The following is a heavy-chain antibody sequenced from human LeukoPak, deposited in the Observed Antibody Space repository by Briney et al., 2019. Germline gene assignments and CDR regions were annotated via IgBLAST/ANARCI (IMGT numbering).Heavy chain of an antibody. CDR2: MYYSGNT. CDR3: ARQGDDYGGTWGFDY. D-gene: IGHD4-23*01. CDR1: GGSISSSTYY. J-gene: IGHJ4*02. Sequence: SETLSLTCTVSGGSISSSTYYWGWIRQPPGKGLEWIGSMYYSGNTYYNPSLKSRITISVDTSKNQFSLKLNSVTAADTAVYYCARQGDDYGGTWGFDYWGQGTLVTVSS. V-gene: IGHV4-39*01.